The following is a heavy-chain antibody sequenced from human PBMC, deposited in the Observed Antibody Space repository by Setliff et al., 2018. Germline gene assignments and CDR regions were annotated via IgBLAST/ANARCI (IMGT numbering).Heavy chain of an antibody. CDR1: GFIFSNYY. Sequence: GGSLRLSCAASGFIFSNYYMTWIRQAPGKGLEWVSYITSSGTTTFNADSVKGRFTISRDNAKNSLFLQMNSLRSEDTGIYYCAKDNIWSLDDWGQGTLVTVSS. D-gene: IGHD2-15*01. V-gene: IGHV3-11*04. J-gene: IGHJ1*01. CDR2: ITSSGTTT. CDR3: AKDNIWSLDD.